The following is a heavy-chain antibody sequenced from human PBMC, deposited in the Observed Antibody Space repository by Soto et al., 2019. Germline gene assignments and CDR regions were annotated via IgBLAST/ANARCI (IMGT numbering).Heavy chain of an antibody. J-gene: IGHJ6*04. D-gene: IGHD3-16*01. CDR3: AKLAYYHYAMDV. Sequence: ASVKVSCKASGYTFTDYYLHWVRQAPGLGLEWMGWISPKSGDTKYAQNFQGRVTMTRDTSIRAAYMELSSLTSDDTAVYYCAKLAYYHYAMDVWGKGTT. V-gene: IGHV1-2*02. CDR2: ISPKSGDT. CDR1: GYTFTDYY.